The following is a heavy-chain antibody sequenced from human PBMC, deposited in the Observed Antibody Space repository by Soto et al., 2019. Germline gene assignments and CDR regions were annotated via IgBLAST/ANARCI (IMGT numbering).Heavy chain of an antibody. J-gene: IGHJ4*02. D-gene: IGHD3-22*01. Sequence: SETLSLTCAVYGGSFSGYYWSWIRQPPGKGLEWIGEINHSGSTNYNPSLKSRVTISVDTSKNQFSLKLSSVTAADTAVYYCARGPDYYDSSGRFPYFDYWGQGTLVTVS. CDR2: INHSGST. V-gene: IGHV4-34*01. CDR3: ARGPDYYDSSGRFPYFDY. CDR1: GGSFSGYY.